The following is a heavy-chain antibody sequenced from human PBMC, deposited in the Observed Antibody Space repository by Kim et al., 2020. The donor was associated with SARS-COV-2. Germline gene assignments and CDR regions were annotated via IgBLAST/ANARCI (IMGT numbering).Heavy chain of an antibody. D-gene: IGHD1-26*01. V-gene: IGHV3-30*18. CDR3: AKSYSGSYFSYDY. CDR2: ISYNGSKK. Sequence: GGSLRLSCAASGFSFNSYAMHWVRQAPGKGLEWVAVISYNGSKKYYVDSVKGRFTISRDNSKNTLYLQMNSLRIEDTAVYYCAKSYSGSYFSYDYWGQGHLVTVS. J-gene: IGHJ4*02. CDR1: GFSFNSYA.